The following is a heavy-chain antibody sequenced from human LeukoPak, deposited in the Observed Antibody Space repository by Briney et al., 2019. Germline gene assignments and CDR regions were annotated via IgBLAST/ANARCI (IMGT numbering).Heavy chain of an antibody. V-gene: IGHV4-34*01. CDR3: ARAVVVPAATAFDI. D-gene: IGHD2-2*01. J-gene: IGHJ3*02. CDR2: INHSGST. CDR1: GGSFSGYY. Sequence: PSETLSLTCAVYGGSFSGYYWSWVRQPPGKGLEWIGEINHSGSTNYNPSLKSRVTISVDTSKNQFSLKLSSVTAADTAVYYCARAVVVPAATAFDIWGQGTMVTVSS.